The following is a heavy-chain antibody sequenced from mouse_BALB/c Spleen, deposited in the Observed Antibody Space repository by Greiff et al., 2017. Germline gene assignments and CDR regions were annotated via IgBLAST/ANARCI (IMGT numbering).Heavy chain of an antibody. CDR1: GFTFSSYG. V-gene: IGHV5-6-3*01. Sequence: EVQGVESGGGLVQPGGSLKLSCAASGFTFSSYGMSWVRQTPDKRLELVATINSNGGSTYYPDSVKGRFTISRDNAKNTLYLQMSSLKSEDTAMYYCAREGYGYYGDYYAMDYWGQGTSVTVSS. CDR2: INSNGGST. D-gene: IGHD2-3*01. CDR3: AREGYGYYGDYYAMDY. J-gene: IGHJ4*01.